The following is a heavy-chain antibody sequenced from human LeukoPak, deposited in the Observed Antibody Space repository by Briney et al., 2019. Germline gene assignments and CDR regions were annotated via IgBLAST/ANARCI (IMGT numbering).Heavy chain of an antibody. CDR1: GGSFSGYY. CDR3: ARMYNWNYVWFDP. V-gene: IGHV4-34*01. J-gene: IGHJ5*02. D-gene: IGHD1-7*01. Sequence: SETLSLTCAVYGGSFSGYYWSWIRQPPGKGLEWIGEINHSGSTNYNPSLKSRVTISVDTSKNQFSLKLSSVTAADTAVYYCARMYNWNYVWFDPWGQGTLVTVSS. CDR2: INHSGST.